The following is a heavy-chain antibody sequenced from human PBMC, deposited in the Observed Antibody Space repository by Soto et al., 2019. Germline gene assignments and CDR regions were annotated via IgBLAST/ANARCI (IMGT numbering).Heavy chain of an antibody. J-gene: IGHJ4*02. Sequence: SLRLSCSASGFTFRNYWMSWVRQAPGKGLEWVLSIKHDGSETYSVDSVRGRFTSSRDNAENSVDLQMHSLRADDTAVYFCAKGYGYYFDSWGQGTQVTVSS. D-gene: IGHD5-18*01. CDR2: IKHDGSET. V-gene: IGHV3-7*03. CDR1: GFTFRNYW. CDR3: AKGYGYYFDS.